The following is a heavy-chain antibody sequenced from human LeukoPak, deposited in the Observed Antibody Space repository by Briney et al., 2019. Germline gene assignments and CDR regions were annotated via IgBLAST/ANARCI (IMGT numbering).Heavy chain of an antibody. Sequence: PGGSLRLSCAASGFTVSSNYMSWVRQAPGKGLEWVSLIYRGGSTFYADSVKGRFTISRDKSKNTLYLQMNSLRAEDTAVYYCARDSSAWYFDYWGQGTLVTVSS. V-gene: IGHV3-66*01. CDR2: IYRGGST. J-gene: IGHJ4*02. CDR3: ARDSSAWYFDY. CDR1: GFTVSSNY. D-gene: IGHD6-19*01.